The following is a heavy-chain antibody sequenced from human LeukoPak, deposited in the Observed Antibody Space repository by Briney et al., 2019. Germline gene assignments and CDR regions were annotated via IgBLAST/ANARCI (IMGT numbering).Heavy chain of an antibody. CDR1: GFTFNSYA. V-gene: IGHV3-64*01. Sequence: GGSLRLSCAASGFTFNSYAMHWVRQAPGKGLEYVSAISSNGGSTYYANSVKGRFTISRDNSKNTLYLQMGSLRAEDMAVYYCAGGYCSSTSCYSTAIDYWGQGTLVTVSS. CDR3: AGGYCSSTSCYSTAIDY. D-gene: IGHD2-2*01. J-gene: IGHJ4*02. CDR2: ISSNGGST.